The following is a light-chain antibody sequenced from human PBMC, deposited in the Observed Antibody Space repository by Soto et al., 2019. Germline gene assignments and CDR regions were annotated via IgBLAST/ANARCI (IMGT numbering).Light chain of an antibody. CDR3: QQYCSSRWT. V-gene: IGKV3-20*01. J-gene: IGKJ1*01. CDR1: QSVSSSY. Sequence: EIVLTQSPGTLSLSPGERATLSCRASQSVSSSYLAWYQQKPGQAPRLLIYGASNRATGIPDRFSGSGSGTDFTLTISRLEPEDFAVYYCQQYCSSRWTFGQGTKVYIK. CDR2: GAS.